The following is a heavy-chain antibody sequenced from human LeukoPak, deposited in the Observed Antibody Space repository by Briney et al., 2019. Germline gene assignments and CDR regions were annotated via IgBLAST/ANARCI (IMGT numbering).Heavy chain of an antibody. V-gene: IGHV3-49*02. Sequence: WIRQPPGKGLEWVGFVRSKAYGGTTEYAASVKGRFTISRDDSKSIAYLQMNSLKTEDTAVYYCTRTPYYYDSSVGFDPWGQGTLVTVSS. D-gene: IGHD3-22*01. J-gene: IGHJ5*02. CDR3: TRTPYYYDSSVGFDP. CDR2: VRSKAYGGTT.